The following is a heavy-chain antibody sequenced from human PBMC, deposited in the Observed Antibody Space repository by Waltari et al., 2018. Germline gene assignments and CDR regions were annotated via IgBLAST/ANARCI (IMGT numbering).Heavy chain of an antibody. V-gene: IGHV3-7*04. J-gene: IGHJ4*02. CDR2: INQDGSGE. CDR1: GFTFSNFW. CDR3: QRGDY. Sequence: EVPLVEYGGGLVQQGGSRRLSCAAFGFTFSNFWMSWARQAPGKGLEWVANINQDGSGEYYVDSVKGRFTISRDNAKNSLYLQMNSLRVEDTAVYYCQRGDYWGQGTLVTVSS.